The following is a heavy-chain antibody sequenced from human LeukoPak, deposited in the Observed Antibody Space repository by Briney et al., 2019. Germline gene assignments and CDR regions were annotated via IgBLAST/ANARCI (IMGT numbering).Heavy chain of an antibody. D-gene: IGHD2-15*01. CDR3: ARVGYCSGGSCSYYFDY. V-gene: IGHV1-18*01. J-gene: IGHJ4*02. Sequence: ASVKVSCKASGYTFTSYDISWVRQAPGQGLEWMGWISAYNGNTNYAQKLQGRVTMTTDTSTSTAYMELRSLRSDDTAVYYCARVGYCSGGSCSYYFDYWGQGTLVTVSS. CDR1: GYTFTSYD. CDR2: ISAYNGNT.